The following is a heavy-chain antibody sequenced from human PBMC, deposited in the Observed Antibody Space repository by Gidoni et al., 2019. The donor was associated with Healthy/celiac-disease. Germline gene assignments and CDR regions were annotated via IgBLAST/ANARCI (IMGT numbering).Heavy chain of an antibody. J-gene: IGHJ4*02. CDR1: GFTFGRYC. CDR3: AGDVAVVVPAAISLAFDY. Sequence: QVQLVESAGGVVQPGRSMRLTCAASGFTFGRYCMLWVGHAPGKGLEWVTVISYDAVNKYYADSVKGRFTMSRDNSKNTLNLQRNSLRAEDTAGYYCAGDVAVVVPAAISLAFDYWGQGTLVTVSS. D-gene: IGHD2-2*02. CDR2: ISYDAVNK. V-gene: IGHV3-30*19.